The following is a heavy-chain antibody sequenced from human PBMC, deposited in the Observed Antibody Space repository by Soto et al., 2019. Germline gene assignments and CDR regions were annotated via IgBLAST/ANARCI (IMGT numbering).Heavy chain of an antibody. CDR3: ARVKATWYRDYYFGY. D-gene: IGHD1-26*01. CDR2: TFYTGST. V-gene: IGHV4-30-4*02. J-gene: IGHJ4*01. CDR1: GGTINRGDYF. Sequence: PSETLSLTCSVSGGTINRGDYFWSWIRQPPGKGLEWIGSTFYTGSTYYSPSLKSRASMSMDTSKILFSLRLRSLTAADTAVYFCARVKATWYRDYYFGYRGQGTLVSVSS.